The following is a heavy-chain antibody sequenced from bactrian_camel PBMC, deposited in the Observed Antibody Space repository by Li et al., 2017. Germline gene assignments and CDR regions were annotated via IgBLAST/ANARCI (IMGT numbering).Heavy chain of an antibody. CDR2: IYSGGNT. CDR1: GFTFSSYY. J-gene: IGHJ4*01. D-gene: IGHD4*01. V-gene: IGHV3-2*01. CDR3: AAELWGCAMTGMASYEYNY. Sequence: HVQLVESGGGVVQPGGTLRLSCVASGFTFSSYYMTWVRQAPGKGLEWVSSIYSGGNTYYADSVKGRFTIVQDNAKNTVYLQMNSLKPEDTGMYYCAAELWGCAMTGMASYEYNYWGQGTQVTVS.